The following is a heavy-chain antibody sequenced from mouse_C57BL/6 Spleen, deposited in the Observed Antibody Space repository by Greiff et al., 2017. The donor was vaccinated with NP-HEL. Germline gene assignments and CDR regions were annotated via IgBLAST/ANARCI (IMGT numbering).Heavy chain of an antibody. J-gene: IGHJ2*01. V-gene: IGHV1-22*01. D-gene: IGHD1-1*01. CDR2: INPNNGGT. Sequence: DVKLVESGPELVKPGASVKMSCKASGYTFTDYNMHWVKQSHGKSLEWIGYINPNNGGTSYNQKFKGKATLTVNKSSSTAYMELRSLTSEDSAVYYCASSNYYGSSYGYWGQGTTLTVSS. CDR3: ASSNYYGSSYGY. CDR1: GYTFTDYN.